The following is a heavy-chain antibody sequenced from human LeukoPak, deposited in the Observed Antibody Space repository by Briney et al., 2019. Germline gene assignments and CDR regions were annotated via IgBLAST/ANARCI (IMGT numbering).Heavy chain of an antibody. D-gene: IGHD5-18*01. V-gene: IGHV4-34*01. CDR2: INHSGST. J-gene: IGHJ4*02. CDR3: ARVLRAASWRSYDY. CDR1: GGSFSGYY. Sequence: PSETLSLTCAVYGGSFSGYYWSWIRQPPGKGLEWIGEINHSGSTSYNPSLKSRVTISVDTSSNQFSLRLNSMTAADTAVYYCARVLRAASWRSYDYWGQGSLVTVSS.